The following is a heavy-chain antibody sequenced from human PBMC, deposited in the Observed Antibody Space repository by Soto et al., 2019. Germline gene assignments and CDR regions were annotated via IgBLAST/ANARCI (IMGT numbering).Heavy chain of an antibody. CDR1: GFTFSSYA. CDR3: ARGDYYYYYGMDV. CDR2: ISYDASNK. J-gene: IGHJ6*02. V-gene: IGHV3-30-3*01. Sequence: QVQLVESGGGVVQPGRSLRLSCAASGFTFSSYAMHWVRQAPGKGLEWVAVISYDASNKYYADSVKGRFTISRDNSQNTLYLQMNSLRAEDTAVYYCARGDYYYYYGMDVWGQGTTVTVSS.